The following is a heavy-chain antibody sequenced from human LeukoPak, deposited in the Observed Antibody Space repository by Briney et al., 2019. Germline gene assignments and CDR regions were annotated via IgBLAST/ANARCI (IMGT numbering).Heavy chain of an antibody. CDR1: GGSISSYY. J-gene: IGHJ6*03. D-gene: IGHD5-12*01. V-gene: IGHV4-59*01. CDR3: ARVVYSGYDFRGAMDV. CDR2: IYYSGST. Sequence: TSETLSLTCTVSGGSISSYYWSWIRQPPGKGLEWIGYIYYSGSTNYNPSLKSRVTISVDTSKNQFSLKLSSVTAADTAVYYCARVVYSGYDFRGAMDVWGKGTTVTVSS.